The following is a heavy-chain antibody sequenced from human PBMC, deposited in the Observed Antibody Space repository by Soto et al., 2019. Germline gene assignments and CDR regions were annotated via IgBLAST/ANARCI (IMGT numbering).Heavy chain of an antibody. J-gene: IGHJ6*02. V-gene: IGHV1-46*01. CDR1: GYTFTSYY. CDR3: AREYSSGWYRYGMDV. Sequence: GASVKVSCKASGYTFTSYYMHWLRQAPGQGLEWMGIINPSGGSTSYAQKFQGRVTMTRDTSTSTVYMELSSLRSEDTAVYYCAREYSSGWYRYGMDVWGQGTTVTVSS. D-gene: IGHD6-19*01. CDR2: INPSGGST.